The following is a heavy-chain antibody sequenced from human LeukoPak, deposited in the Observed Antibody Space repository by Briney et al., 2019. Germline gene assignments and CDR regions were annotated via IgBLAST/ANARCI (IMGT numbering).Heavy chain of an antibody. CDR2: ISSSGST. Sequence: SETLSLTCTVSGDSISSGDYYWSWIRQPTGKGLEWIGRISSSGSTNYNPSLKSRVTISVDTPKNQFSLKLSSVTAADTAVYFCARGPYSYDSSGAFDIWGQGTMVTVSS. J-gene: IGHJ3*02. CDR1: GDSISSGDYY. V-gene: IGHV4-61*02. CDR3: ARGPYSYDSSGAFDI. D-gene: IGHD3-22*01.